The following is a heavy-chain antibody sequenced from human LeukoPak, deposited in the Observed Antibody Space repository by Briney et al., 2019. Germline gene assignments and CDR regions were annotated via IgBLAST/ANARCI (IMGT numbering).Heavy chain of an antibody. V-gene: IGHV4-59*01. Sequence: PSETLSLTCTVSGGSISNYYWSWIRQPPGKGLGWIGYISYSGSTNYNPSLKSRVTISVDTSKNQFSLRLTSVTAADTAVYYCARDAVYCSSTSCYTWFDPWGQGTLVTVSS. CDR2: ISYSGST. J-gene: IGHJ5*02. CDR1: GGSISNYY. D-gene: IGHD2-2*02. CDR3: ARDAVYCSSTSCYTWFDP.